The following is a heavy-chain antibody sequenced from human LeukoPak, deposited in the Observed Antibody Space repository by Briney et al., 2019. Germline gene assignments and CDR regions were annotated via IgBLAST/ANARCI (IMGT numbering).Heavy chain of an antibody. CDR2: INPSGGST. D-gene: IGHD6-19*01. V-gene: IGHV1-46*03. J-gene: IGHJ4*02. Sequence: ASVKVSCKASGYTFTSYYMHWVRQAPGQGLEWMGIINPSGGSTSYAQKFQGRVTMTRDTSISTAYMELSRLRSDDTAVYYCAHGYSSGWTPFDYWGQGTLVTVSS. CDR1: GYTFTSYY. CDR3: AHGYSSGWTPFDY.